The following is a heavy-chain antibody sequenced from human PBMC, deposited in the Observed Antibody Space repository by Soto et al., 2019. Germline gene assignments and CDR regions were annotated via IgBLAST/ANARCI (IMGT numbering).Heavy chain of an antibody. V-gene: IGHV4-39*01. CDR2: IYYSGST. Sequence: SETLSLTCTVSGGSISSSSYYWGWIRQPPGKGLEWIGSIYYSGSTYYNPSLKSRVTISVDTSKNQFSLKLSSVTAADTAVYYCARHRGDGDYYYYYYMDVWGKGTTVTVS. D-gene: IGHD4-17*01. J-gene: IGHJ6*03. CDR1: GGSISSSSYY. CDR3: ARHRGDGDYYYYYYMDV.